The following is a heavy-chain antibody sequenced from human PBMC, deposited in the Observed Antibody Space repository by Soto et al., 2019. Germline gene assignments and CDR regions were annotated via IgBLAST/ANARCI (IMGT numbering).Heavy chain of an antibody. CDR1: GFTFSNAW. J-gene: IGHJ4*02. CDR2: IKSKTDGGTT. Sequence: GGSLRLSCAASGFTFSNAWMSWVRQAPGKGLEWVGRIKSKTDGGTTDYAAPVKGRFTISRDDSKNTLYLQMNSLKTEDTAVYYCTTEKGIDDFYYYFDYWGQGTLVTVSS. D-gene: IGHD2-21*02. V-gene: IGHV3-15*01. CDR3: TTEKGIDDFYYYFDY.